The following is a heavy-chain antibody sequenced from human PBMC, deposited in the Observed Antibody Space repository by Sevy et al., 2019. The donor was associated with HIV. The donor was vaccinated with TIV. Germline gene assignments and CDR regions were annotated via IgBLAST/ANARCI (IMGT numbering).Heavy chain of an antibody. Sequence: ASVKVSCKASGYTFTDYYIHWMRQAPGQGLEWMGWINPKSDAPLYAQKFQGRITMTTDTSTSTAYMELSRLRSDDTAMYFCARALYLDSIGYHSAYAFDIWAQGTMITVSS. J-gene: IGHJ3*02. D-gene: IGHD3-22*01. CDR1: GYTFTDYY. CDR2: INPKSDAP. CDR3: ARALYLDSIGYHSAYAFDI. V-gene: IGHV1-2*02.